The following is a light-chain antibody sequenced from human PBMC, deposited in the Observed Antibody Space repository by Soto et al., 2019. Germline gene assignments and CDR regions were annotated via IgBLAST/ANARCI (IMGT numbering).Light chain of an antibody. V-gene: IGKV3-11*01. CDR1: QSASSY. J-gene: IGKJ5*01. CDR3: QQRSKIT. Sequence: EIVLTQSPATLSLSPGERATLSCRASQSASSYLAWYQQKPGQAPRLLIYDASNRATGIPARFSGSGSGTDFTLTISSLEPEDFAVYYCQQRSKITFGQGTRLEVK. CDR2: DAS.